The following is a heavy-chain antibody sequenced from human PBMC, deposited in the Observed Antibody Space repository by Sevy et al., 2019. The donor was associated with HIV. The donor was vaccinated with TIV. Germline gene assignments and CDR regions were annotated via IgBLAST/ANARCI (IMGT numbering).Heavy chain of an antibody. CDR1: GGSINIGGYY. J-gene: IGHJ4*02. Sequence: SLTCTVSGGSINIGGYYWTWIRQHPGKGLEWIGYIYYSGSTDYNPSLKSRVSISRDTSKNQLSLKLSSVTAADTAVYYCARADPGVSGGYWEADYWGQGTQVTVSS. V-gene: IGHV4-31*03. D-gene: IGHD3-10*01. CDR3: ARADPGVSGGYWEADY. CDR2: IYYSGST.